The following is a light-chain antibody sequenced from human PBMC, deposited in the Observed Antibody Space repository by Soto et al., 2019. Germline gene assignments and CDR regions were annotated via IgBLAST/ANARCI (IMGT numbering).Light chain of an antibody. CDR2: DAS. CDR3: QQSYSFPRT. CDR1: QTIGSW. V-gene: IGKV1-5*01. J-gene: IGKJ4*02. Sequence: DIPMTQSPSTLSASVGDRVTVTCRASQTIGSWLAWYQQKPGRAPKLLIFDASSLESGVPSRFSGNGSGTEFTLTISGLQPDDFATYYCQQSYSFPRTFGRGTKVEIK.